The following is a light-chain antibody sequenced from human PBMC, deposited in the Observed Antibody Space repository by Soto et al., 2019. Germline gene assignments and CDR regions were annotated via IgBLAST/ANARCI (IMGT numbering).Light chain of an antibody. J-gene: IGLJ1*01. V-gene: IGLV2-11*01. Sequence: QPVLTQPRSVSGSPGQSVTISCTGTSSDVGGYNYVSWYQQHPGKAPKLMIYDVSKRPSGVPDRFSGSKSGNTASLTISGLQAEDEADYYCCSYAGSYTYVFGTRTKLTVL. CDR1: SSDVGGYNY. CDR3: CSYAGSYTYV. CDR2: DVS.